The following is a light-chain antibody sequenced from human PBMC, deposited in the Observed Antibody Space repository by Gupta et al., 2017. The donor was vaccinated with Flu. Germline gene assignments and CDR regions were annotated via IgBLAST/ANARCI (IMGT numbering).Light chain of an antibody. CDR1: QNIYYY. CDR3: QKYDRVPLT. V-gene: IGKV1-27*01. J-gene: IGKJ4*01. Sequence: DIQMTQSPSSLSASVGDRVTITCRASQNIYYYLAWFQHRPGKPPRLLIYATSTLQSGVPGRFSGSWSGTEFTLTITSLLPEDIGTYYCQKYDRVPLTFGGGTKVELK. CDR2: ATS.